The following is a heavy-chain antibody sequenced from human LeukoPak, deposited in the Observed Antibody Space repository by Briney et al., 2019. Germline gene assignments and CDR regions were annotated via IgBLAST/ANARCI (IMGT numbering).Heavy chain of an antibody. J-gene: IGHJ4*02. D-gene: IGHD2-15*01. CDR1: GGSLSSYH. CDR3: ARGLVARQTYYLDY. Sequence: SETLSLTCTVSGGSLSSYHWSWIRQVPGQGLEWIGYIYYSGISNYNPSLNSRVTISVDTSKNQFSLKLSSATAADTAVYYCARGLVARQTYYLDYWGQGTLVTASS. V-gene: IGHV4-59*01. CDR2: IYYSGIS.